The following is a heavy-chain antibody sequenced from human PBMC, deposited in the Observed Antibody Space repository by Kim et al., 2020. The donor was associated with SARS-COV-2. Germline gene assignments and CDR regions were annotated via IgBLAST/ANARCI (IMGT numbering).Heavy chain of an antibody. V-gene: IGHV3-21*01. Sequence: GGSLRLSCAASGFTFSSYSMNWVRQAPGKGLEWVSSISSSSSYIYYADSVKGRFTISRDNAKNSLYLQMNSLRAEDTAVYYCACLPPVAGTNYYYGMDVWGQGTTVTVSS. CDR1: GFTFSSYS. D-gene: IGHD6-19*01. CDR3: ACLPPVAGTNYYYGMDV. J-gene: IGHJ6*02. CDR2: ISSSSSYI.